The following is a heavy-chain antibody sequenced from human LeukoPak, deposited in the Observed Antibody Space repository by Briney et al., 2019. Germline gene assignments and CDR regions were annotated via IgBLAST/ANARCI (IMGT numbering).Heavy chain of an antibody. V-gene: IGHV1-46*01. CDR2: INPSRDNT. CDR1: GYTFTSYY. CDR3: ARDNRGERTPGWGYGGFDI. D-gene: IGHD3-16*01. J-gene: IGHJ3*02. Sequence: GASVKVSCKASGYTFTSYYVHWVRQAPGQGLEWMGIINPSRDNTMYAQKFQGRVTMTRDTSTSTVYMELSSLRSEDTAVYYCARDNRGERTPGWGYGGFDIWGQGTMVSVSS.